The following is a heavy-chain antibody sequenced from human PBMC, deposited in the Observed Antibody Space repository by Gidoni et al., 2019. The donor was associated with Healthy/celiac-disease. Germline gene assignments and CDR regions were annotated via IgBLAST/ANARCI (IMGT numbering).Heavy chain of an antibody. D-gene: IGHD2-2*01. CDR2: IYYSGST. CDR1: GGSISSGGYY. V-gene: IGHV4-31*03. J-gene: IGHJ6*02. CDR3: ARDRPLLDIVVVPAAREGGIGDYYYGMDV. Sequence: QVQLQESGPGLVKPSQTLSLTCTVPGGSISSGGYYGSWIRQHPGKGLEWIGYIYYSGSTYYNPSLKSRVTISVDTSKNQFSLKLSSVTAADTAVYYCARDRPLLDIVVVPAAREGGIGDYYYGMDVWGQGTTVTVSS.